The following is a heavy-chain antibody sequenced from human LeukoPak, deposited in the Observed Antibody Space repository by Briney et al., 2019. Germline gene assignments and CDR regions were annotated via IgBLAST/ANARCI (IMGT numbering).Heavy chain of an antibody. D-gene: IGHD4-17*01. Sequence: GGSLRLSCAASGFTVSSSYMSWVRQAPGQGLEWVSIMYSGGATDYADSVKGRFTISRDNSKNTLYLQMNSLRAEDTAVYYCARDPSPFYGDYGYWGQGTLVIVSS. CDR1: GFTVSSSY. V-gene: IGHV3-66*01. CDR2: MYSGGAT. CDR3: ARDPSPFYGDYGY. J-gene: IGHJ4*02.